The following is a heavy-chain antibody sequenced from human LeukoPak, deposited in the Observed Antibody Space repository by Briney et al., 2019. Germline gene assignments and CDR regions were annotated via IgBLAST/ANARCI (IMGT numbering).Heavy chain of an antibody. D-gene: IGHD6-13*01. J-gene: IGHJ4*02. CDR3: AREARGHSSSWYGVTPFAEADY. CDR1: GGSISSSNYY. CDR2: IYSRGST. Sequence: PSETLSLTCIVSGGSISSSNYYWGWIRQSPGKGLEWIGSIYSRGSTYYNPSLKSRVIVSSDMSKNQFSLMLNSVTAADTAVYYCAREARGHSSSWYGVTPFAEADYWGQGTLVTVSS. V-gene: IGHV4-39*07.